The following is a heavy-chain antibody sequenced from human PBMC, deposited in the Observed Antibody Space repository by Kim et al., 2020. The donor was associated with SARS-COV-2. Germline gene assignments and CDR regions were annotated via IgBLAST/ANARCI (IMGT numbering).Heavy chain of an antibody. CDR3: ARLQSYNWIDP. CDR2: NT. D-gene: IGHD1-1*01. Sequence: NTDHAQKFQGRVTMTTATSTSTAYMELRSLRSDDTAVYYCARLQSYNWIDPWGQGTLVTVSS. V-gene: IGHV1-18*01. J-gene: IGHJ5*02.